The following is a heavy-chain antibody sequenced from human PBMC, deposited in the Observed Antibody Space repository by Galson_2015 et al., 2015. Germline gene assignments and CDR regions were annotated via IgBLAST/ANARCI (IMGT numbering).Heavy chain of an antibody. V-gene: IGHV1-69*04. Sequence: SVKVSCKTSGVIFSSYTISWVRQAPGQGLEWMGRIIPVLGIANYAQKFKGRITITADKSTSTDYMELSSLRAEDTAVYYCAREGGAYDGFDYWGQGTLVTVSS. CDR3: AREGGAYDGFDY. CDR2: IIPVLGIA. D-gene: IGHD5-12*01. CDR1: GVIFSSYT. J-gene: IGHJ4*02.